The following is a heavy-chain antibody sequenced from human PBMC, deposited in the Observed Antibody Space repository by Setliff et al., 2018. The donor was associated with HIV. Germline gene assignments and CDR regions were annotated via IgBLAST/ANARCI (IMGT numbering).Heavy chain of an antibody. CDR3: ARRGRDGVFIMFSTGFDL. CDR1: GASISYSRDY. D-gene: IGHD2-8*01. Sequence: SETLSLTCTVSGASISYSRDYWDWIRLPPGKDLECLGHIYYAGTTFYNPSLGGRLAMSGDPSKNRFSLTLVSVTAADTAVYYCARRGRDGVFIMFSTGFDLWGQGALVTVSS. CDR2: IYYAGTT. V-gene: IGHV4-39*01. J-gene: IGHJ5*02.